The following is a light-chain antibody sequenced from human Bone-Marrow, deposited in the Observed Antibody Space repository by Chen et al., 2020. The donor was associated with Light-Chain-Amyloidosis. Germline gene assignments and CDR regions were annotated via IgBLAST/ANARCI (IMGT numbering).Light chain of an antibody. CDR1: TIGTTS. J-gene: IGLJ3*02. CDR2: DDG. Sequence: SYVLTQPSSVSVAPGQTATIACGGNTIGTTSVHWYQQTPSQAPLLVVSDDGDRPSGIPERMCGSNSWNTATLTISRVEAGDEADYYGQLWERSSDRPVFGGGTKLTVL. CDR3: QLWERSSDRPV. V-gene: IGLV3-21*02.